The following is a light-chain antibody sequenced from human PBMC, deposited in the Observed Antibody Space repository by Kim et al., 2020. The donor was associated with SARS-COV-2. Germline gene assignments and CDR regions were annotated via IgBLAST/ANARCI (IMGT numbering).Light chain of an antibody. CDR3: LQHHAYPRT. J-gene: IGKJ1*01. CDR2: GAS. V-gene: IGKV1-17*01. CDR1: QGIRSD. Sequence: ASLGDRVTINCRASQGIRSDLGWYQQKPGRAPTRLIYGASTLESGVPSRFSGSGSGTEFTLTISSLQPEDFATYYCLQHHAYPRTFGQGTKVDIK.